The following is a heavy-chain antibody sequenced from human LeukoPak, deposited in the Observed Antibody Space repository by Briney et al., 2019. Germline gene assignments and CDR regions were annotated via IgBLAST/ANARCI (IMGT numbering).Heavy chain of an antibody. D-gene: IGHD3-22*01. CDR1: GGSISSGGYY. Sequence: SETLSLTCAVSGGSISSGGYYWSWIRQHLGKGLEWIGYIYYSGSAYYNPSLKSRVTISVDTSKNQFSLKLSSVTAADTAVYYCVSLDRSGYYWDYWGQGTLVTVSS. V-gene: IGHV4-31*11. CDR2: IYYSGSA. CDR3: VSLDRSGYYWDY. J-gene: IGHJ4*02.